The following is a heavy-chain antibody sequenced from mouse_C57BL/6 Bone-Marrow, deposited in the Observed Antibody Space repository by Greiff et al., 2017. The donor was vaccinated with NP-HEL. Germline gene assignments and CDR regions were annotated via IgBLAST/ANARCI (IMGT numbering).Heavy chain of an antibody. Sequence: VQLQQSGAELVRPGASVKLSCTASGFNIKDDYMHWVKQRPEQGLEWIGWIDPENGDTEYASKFQGKATITADTSSNTAYLQLSSLTSEDTAVYSSAWYSNRRTNAVDYWGQGTTVTVSS. CDR2: IDPENGDT. CDR3: AWYSNRRTNAVDY. CDR1: GFNIKDDY. J-gene: IGHJ4*01. V-gene: IGHV14-4*01. D-gene: IGHD2-5*01.